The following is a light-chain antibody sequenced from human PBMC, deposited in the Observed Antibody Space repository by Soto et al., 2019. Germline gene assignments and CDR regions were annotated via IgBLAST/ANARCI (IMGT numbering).Light chain of an antibody. J-gene: IGKJ1*01. CDR2: DAS. CDR1: QSVSSN. CDR3: QQFHHSPWT. Sequence: EIVMTQSPATLSLSPGERATLSYRASQSVSSNLAWYQHKPGQPPSLLIYDASTRATGIPARFSGRGSGTEFTLTISGLQSEDFAVYYCQQFHHSPWTFGQGTKVEIK. V-gene: IGKV3-15*01.